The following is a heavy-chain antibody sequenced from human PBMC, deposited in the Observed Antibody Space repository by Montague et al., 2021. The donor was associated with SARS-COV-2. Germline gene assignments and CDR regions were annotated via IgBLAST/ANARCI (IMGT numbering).Heavy chain of an antibody. CDR1: GGSISSSSYY. V-gene: IGHV4-39*01. CDR2: IYYSGST. Sequence: SETLSLTCTVSGGSISSSSYYWGWLRQPPGKGLEWIGSIYYSGSTYYNPSLKSRVTISVDTSKNQFSLKLSPVTAADTAVYYCATYYDILTGYYIDAFDIWGQGTMVTVSS. CDR3: ATYYDILTGYYIDAFDI. D-gene: IGHD3-9*01. J-gene: IGHJ3*02.